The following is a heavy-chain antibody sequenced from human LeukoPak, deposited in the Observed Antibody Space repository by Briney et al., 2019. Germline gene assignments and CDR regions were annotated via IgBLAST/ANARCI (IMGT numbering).Heavy chain of an antibody. D-gene: IGHD6-25*01. V-gene: IGHV1-8*01. J-gene: IGHJ5*02. Sequence: ASVKVSCKASGYTFTSYDINWVRQATGQGLEWMGWMNPNSGNTGYAQKFQGRVTMTRNTSIITAYMELSSLRSEDTAVYYCARSPIVAAGIMFDPWGQGTLVTVSS. CDR3: ARSPIVAAGIMFDP. CDR1: GYTFTSYD. CDR2: MNPNSGNT.